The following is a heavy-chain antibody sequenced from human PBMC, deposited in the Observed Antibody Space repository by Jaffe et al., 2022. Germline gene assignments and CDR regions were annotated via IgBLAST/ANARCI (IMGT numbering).Heavy chain of an antibody. Sequence: QITLKESGPTLVKPTQTLTLTCTFSGFSLSTSGVGVGWIRQPPGKALEWLALIYWDDDKRYSPSLKSRLTITKDTSKNQVVLTMTNMDPVDTATYYCAHTTYNRLWFRPYYYMDVWGKGTTVTVSS. CDR2: IYWDDDK. CDR3: AHTTYNRLWFRPYYYMDV. D-gene: IGHD5-18*01. CDR1: GFSLSTSGVG. V-gene: IGHV2-5*02. J-gene: IGHJ6*03.